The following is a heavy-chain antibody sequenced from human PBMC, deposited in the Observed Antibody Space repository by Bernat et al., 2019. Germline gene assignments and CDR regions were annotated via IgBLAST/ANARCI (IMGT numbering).Heavy chain of an antibody. CDR2: ISSSSSTI. V-gene: IGHV3-48*03. D-gene: IGHD4-17*01. Sequence: EVQLVESGGGLVQPGGSLRLSCAASGFTFTSYEMNWVRQAPGKGLEWVSYISSSSSTIYYADSVKGRFTISRDNAKNSLYLQMNILRAEDAAVYYCARGNYGDYARFDYWGQGTLVTVSS. CDR1: GFTFTSYE. CDR3: ARGNYGDYARFDY. J-gene: IGHJ4*02.